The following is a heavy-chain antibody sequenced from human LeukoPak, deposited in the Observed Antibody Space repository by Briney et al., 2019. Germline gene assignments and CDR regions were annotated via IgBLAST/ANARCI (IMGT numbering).Heavy chain of an antibody. CDR3: ARHYPDYYDSSGDAFDI. V-gene: IGHV4-39*01. CDR2: IYYSGST. J-gene: IGHJ3*02. D-gene: IGHD3-22*01. Sequence: PSETLSLTCTASGGSISSSSYYWGWIRQPPGKGPEWIGSIYYSGSTYYNPSLKSRVTISVDTSKNQFSLKLSSVTAADTAVYYCARHYPDYYDSSGDAFDIWGQGTMVTVSS. CDR1: GGSISSSSYY.